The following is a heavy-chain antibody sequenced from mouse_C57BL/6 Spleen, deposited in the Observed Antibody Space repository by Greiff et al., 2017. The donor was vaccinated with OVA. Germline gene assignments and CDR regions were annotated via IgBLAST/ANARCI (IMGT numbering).Heavy chain of an antibody. CDR3: ARNFGVTTVVVPYAMDD. V-gene: IGHV2-2*01. Sequence: VQLQQSGPGLVQPSQSLSITCTVSGFSLTSYGVHWVRQSPGKGLEWLGVIWSGGSTDYNAAFISRLSISQDNSKSHVFFKMNSLQADDTAIYYCARNFGVTTVVVPYAMDDWGQGTSVTVSS. D-gene: IGHD1-1*01. J-gene: IGHJ4*01. CDR2: IWSGGST. CDR1: GFSLTSYG.